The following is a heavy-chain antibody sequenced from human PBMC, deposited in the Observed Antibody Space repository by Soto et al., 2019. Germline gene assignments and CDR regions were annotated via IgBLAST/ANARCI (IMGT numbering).Heavy chain of an antibody. CDR1: GGSISSYY. CDR3: AGGGGGSGN. CDR2: SYYSGST. D-gene: IGHD2-15*01. Sequence: QVQLQESGPGLVKPSETLSLTCTVSGGSISSYYWSWIRQPPGKGLEWIGYSYYSGSTNYNPSLKSRVTISVDTSKNQFSLKLSSVTAADTAVYYCAGGGGGSGNWGQGTLVTVSS. V-gene: IGHV4-59*01. J-gene: IGHJ4*02.